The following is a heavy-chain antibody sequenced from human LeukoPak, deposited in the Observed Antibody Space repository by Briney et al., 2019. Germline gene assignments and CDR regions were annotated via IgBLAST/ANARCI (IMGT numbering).Heavy chain of an antibody. D-gene: IGHD5-24*01. J-gene: IGHJ4*02. Sequence: SETLSLTCTVSGGSISSYYWSWIRQPDGKGLEWIGRIYTSGSTNYNPSLKSRVTISVDKSKNQFSLKLSSVTAADTAVYYCARDRLEYYFDYWGQGTLVTVSS. CDR3: ARDRLEYYFDY. V-gene: IGHV4-4*07. CDR1: GGSISSYY. CDR2: IYTSGST.